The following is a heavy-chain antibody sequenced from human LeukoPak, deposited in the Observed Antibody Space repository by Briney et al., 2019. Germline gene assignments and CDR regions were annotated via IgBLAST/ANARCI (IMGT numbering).Heavy chain of an antibody. CDR1: GGSISSGSYY. J-gene: IGHJ5*02. D-gene: IGHD3-9*01. Sequence: NPSETLSLTCTVSGGSISSGSYYWSWIRQPPGKGLEWIGRIYTSGSTNYNPSLKSRVTISVDTSKNQFSLKLSSVTAADTAVYYCAQGNYDILTGYPPSWFDPWGQGTLVTVSS. CDR3: AQGNYDILTGYPPSWFDP. CDR2: IYTSGST. V-gene: IGHV4-61*02.